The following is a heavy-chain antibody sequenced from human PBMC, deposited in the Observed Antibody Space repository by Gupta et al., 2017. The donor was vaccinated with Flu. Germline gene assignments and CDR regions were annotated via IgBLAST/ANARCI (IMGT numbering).Heavy chain of an antibody. Sequence: EVQLVESGGGLVKPGGSLRLSCAASGFPFSSYSMNWVRQAPGKGLEWVSSISSSSSYIYYADSVKGRFTISRDNAKNSLYLQMNSLRAEDTAVYYCAREGVDIVATYDYWGQGTRVTVSS. CDR2: ISSSSSYI. CDR1: GFPFSSYS. CDR3: AREGVDIVATYDY. J-gene: IGHJ4*02. D-gene: IGHD5-12*01. V-gene: IGHV3-21*01.